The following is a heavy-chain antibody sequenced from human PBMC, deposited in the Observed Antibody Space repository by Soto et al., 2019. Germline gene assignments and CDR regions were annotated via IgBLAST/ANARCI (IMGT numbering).Heavy chain of an antibody. CDR3: AKGGSPGPYYYYGMDG. CDR2: ISYDGSNK. Sequence: PGGSLRLSCAASGFTFSSYGMHWVRQAPGKGLEWVAVISYDGSNKYYADSVKGRFTISRDNSKNTLYLQMNSLRAEDTAVYYCAKGGSPGPYYYYGMDGRATGTTV. V-gene: IGHV3-30*18. CDR1: GFTFSSYG. J-gene: IGHJ6*04.